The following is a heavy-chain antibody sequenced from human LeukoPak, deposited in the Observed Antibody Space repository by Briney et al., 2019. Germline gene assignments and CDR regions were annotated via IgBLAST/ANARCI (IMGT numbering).Heavy chain of an antibody. V-gene: IGHV3-23*01. D-gene: IGHD3-22*01. Sequence: PGGSLRLSCAASGFTFSSYAMTWVRQAPGKGLEWVSTISGSGGNSYYADSVKGRFTISRDDSKNTLYLQMSSLRADDTAIYYCAKDRGHSGGYPLFDYWGQGTLVTVSS. CDR2: ISGSGGNS. J-gene: IGHJ4*02. CDR1: GFTFSSYA. CDR3: AKDRGHSGGYPLFDY.